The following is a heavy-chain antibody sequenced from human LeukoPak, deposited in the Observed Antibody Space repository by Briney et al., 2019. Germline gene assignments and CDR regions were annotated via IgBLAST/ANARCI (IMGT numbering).Heavy chain of an antibody. V-gene: IGHV3-23*01. CDR3: AKDGSSNWYGWFDP. J-gene: IGHJ5*02. D-gene: IGHD6-13*01. CDR1: GFTFSSYA. Sequence: GGSLRLSCAASGFTFSSYAMSWVRQTPGKGLEWVSGISGSGSSTYYADSVKGRFTISRDKSKNTLYLQMNSLRAEDTAIYYCAKDGSSNWYGWFDPWGQVTLVTV. CDR2: ISGSGSST.